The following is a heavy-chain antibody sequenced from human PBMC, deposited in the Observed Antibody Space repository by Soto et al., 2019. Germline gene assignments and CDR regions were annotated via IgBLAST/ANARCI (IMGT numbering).Heavy chain of an antibody. V-gene: IGHV1-2*04. J-gene: IGHJ4*02. CDR2: INPNSGGT. D-gene: IGHD3-3*01. CDR3: ARYRFILYDSTFDY. CDR1: GYTFTGYY. Sequence: QVQLVQSGAEVKKPGASVKVSCKASGYTFTGYYMHWVRQAPGQGLEWMGWINPNSGGTNYAQKFQGWVTLPRETSISTAYMELSRLRSDDTAVYYCARYRFILYDSTFDYWGQGTLVTVSS.